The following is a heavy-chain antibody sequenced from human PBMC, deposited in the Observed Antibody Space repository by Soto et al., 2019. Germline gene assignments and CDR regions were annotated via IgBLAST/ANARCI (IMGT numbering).Heavy chain of an antibody. CDR1: GGTFSSYA. CDR2: IIPIFGTA. D-gene: IGHD6-6*01. J-gene: IGHJ6*02. V-gene: IGHV1-69*12. CDR3: ATYSSSPDYYYYYGMDV. Sequence: QVQLVQSGAEVKKPGSSVKVSCKASGGTFSSYAISWVRQAPGQGLEWMGGIIPIFGTANYAQKFQGRVTITVDESTSTAYMELSSLRSEDTAVYYCATYSSSPDYYYYYGMDVWGQGTTVTVSS.